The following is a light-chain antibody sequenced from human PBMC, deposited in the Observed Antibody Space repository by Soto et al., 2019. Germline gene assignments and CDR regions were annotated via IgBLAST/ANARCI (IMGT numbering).Light chain of an antibody. CDR1: QTVISTH. CDR3: QQYDSSSVT. Sequence: IILTQSPGTLSLSPGEGATLSCKASQTVISTHLAWYQQKPGQAPRLLIYATSNRATGIPDRFSGSGSGRDFTLTIDKLEPEYFAVYYCQQYDSSSVTFGQGTRLDLK. V-gene: IGKV3-20*01. CDR2: ATS. J-gene: IGKJ5*01.